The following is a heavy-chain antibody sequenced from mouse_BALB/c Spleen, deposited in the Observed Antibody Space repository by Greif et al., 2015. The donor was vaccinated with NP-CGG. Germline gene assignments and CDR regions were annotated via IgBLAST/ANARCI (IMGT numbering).Heavy chain of an antibody. D-gene: IGHD2-1*01. Sequence: EVQLVESGGGLVKPGGSLKLSCAASGFTFSSYALSWVRQTPEKRLEWVASISSGGGTYYPDSVKGRFTISRDNARNILYLQMSSLRSEDTAMYYCARDGNYGTWYFDVWGAGATVTVSS. CDR2: ISSGGGT. J-gene: IGHJ1*01. V-gene: IGHV5-6-5*01. CDR1: GFTFSSYA. CDR3: ARDGNYGTWYFDV.